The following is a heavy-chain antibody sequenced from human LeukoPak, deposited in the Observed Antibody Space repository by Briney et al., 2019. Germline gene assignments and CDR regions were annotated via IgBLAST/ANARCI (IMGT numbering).Heavy chain of an antibody. CDR1: GGSISSTSYY. D-gene: IGHD3-22*01. CDR2: IYYSGST. CDR3: AKTYYDSSGYHFDN. V-gene: IGHV4-39*01. J-gene: IGHJ4*02. Sequence: SETLSLTCTVSGGSISSTSYYWDWIRQPPGKGLEWLGSIYYSGSTYYNPSLESRVTISVDTSKNQFSLKLSSVTAADTAVYYSAKTYYDSSGYHFDNWGQGTLVTVSS.